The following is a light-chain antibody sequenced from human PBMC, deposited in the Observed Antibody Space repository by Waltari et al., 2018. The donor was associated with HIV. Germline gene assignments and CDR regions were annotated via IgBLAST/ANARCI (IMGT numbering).Light chain of an antibody. V-gene: IGLV3-19*01. CDR2: ARN. CDR1: SLRSYY. CDR3: NSRDSSVNPLQVI. Sequence: SSELTQDPSVSVALGQTVKITCQGDSLRSYYASWYQQKPGQAPVLVIYARNNRPSGIPDRFSGSSSGDTASLTITGAQAEDEAAYYCNSRDSSVNPLQVIFGGGTKLTVL. J-gene: IGLJ2*01.